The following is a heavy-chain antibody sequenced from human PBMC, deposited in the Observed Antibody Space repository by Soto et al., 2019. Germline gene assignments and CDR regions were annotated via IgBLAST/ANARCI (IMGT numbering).Heavy chain of an antibody. Sequence: GASVKVSCKASGYTFTSYGISWVRQAPGQGLEWMGWISAYNGNTNYAQKLQGRVTMTTDTSTSTAYMELRSLRSDDTAVYYCAIWPGYCTNGVCRTHYYYGMDVWGQGTTVTVSS. CDR3: AIWPGYCTNGVCRTHYYYGMDV. CDR2: ISAYNGNT. J-gene: IGHJ6*02. V-gene: IGHV1-18*01. D-gene: IGHD2-8*01. CDR1: GYTFTSYG.